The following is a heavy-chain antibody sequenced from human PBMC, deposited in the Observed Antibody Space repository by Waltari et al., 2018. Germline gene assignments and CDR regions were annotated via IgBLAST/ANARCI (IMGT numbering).Heavy chain of an antibody. J-gene: IGHJ4*02. Sequence: QEQLVQSAAEVKKPGSSVKVSCKTSRSTFSTDAITWVRQAPGQGLEWMGRIIPLLDISNYAQQFQGRITITADRSTSTAYMELSSLESEDTALYYCARESRSTAGTDYWGQGTLVTVSS. CDR1: RSTFSTDA. CDR2: IIPLLDIS. V-gene: IGHV1-69*09. D-gene: IGHD2-2*01. CDR3: ARESRSTAGTDY.